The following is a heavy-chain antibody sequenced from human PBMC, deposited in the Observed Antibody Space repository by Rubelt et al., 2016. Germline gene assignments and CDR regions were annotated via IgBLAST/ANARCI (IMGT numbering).Heavy chain of an antibody. CDR2: INHSGST. CDR3: ARLHDYGDSLDY. J-gene: IGHJ4*02. CDR1: GGSFSGYY. Sequence: QVQLQQWGAGLLKPSETLSLTCAVYGGSFSGYYWSWIRQPPGKGLEWIGEINHSGSTNYNPSLKSRVTISVDTSKNPFSLKLSSVTAADTAVYYWARLHDYGDSLDYWGQGTLVTVSS. V-gene: IGHV4-34*01. D-gene: IGHD4-17*01.